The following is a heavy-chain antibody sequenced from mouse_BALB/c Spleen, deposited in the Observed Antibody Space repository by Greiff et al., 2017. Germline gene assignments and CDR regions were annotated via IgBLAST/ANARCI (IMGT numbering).Heavy chain of an antibody. J-gene: IGHJ4*01. Sequence: QVQLQQPGAELVKPGASVKLSCKASGYTFTSYWMHWVKQRPGQGLEWIGEINPSNGRTNYNEKFKSKATLTVDKSSSTAYMQLSSLTSEDSAVYFCARKGDYDDYYAMDYWGQGTSVTVSS. V-gene: IGHV1S81*02. CDR2: INPSNGRT. CDR1: GYTFTSYW. D-gene: IGHD2-4*01. CDR3: ARKGDYDDYYAMDY.